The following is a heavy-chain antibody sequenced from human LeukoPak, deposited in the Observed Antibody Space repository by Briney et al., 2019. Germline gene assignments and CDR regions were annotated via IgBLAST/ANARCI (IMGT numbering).Heavy chain of an antibody. CDR1: GFIFNNYA. Sequence: GGSLRLSCAGSGFIFNNYAMHWVRQPPGKGLEWVSGISWNSGSIDYADSVKGRFTISRDNAKNSLYLQMNSLRAEDTAVYYCARVNYYDSSGYYSSYYYYYGMDVWGQGTTVTVSS. J-gene: IGHJ6*02. V-gene: IGHV3-9*01. CDR3: ARVNYYDSSGYYSSYYYYYGMDV. CDR2: ISWNSGSI. D-gene: IGHD3-22*01.